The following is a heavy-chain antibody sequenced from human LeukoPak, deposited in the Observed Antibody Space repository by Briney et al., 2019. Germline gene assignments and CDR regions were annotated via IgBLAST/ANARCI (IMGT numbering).Heavy chain of an antibody. V-gene: IGHV4-38-2*02. J-gene: IGHJ4*02. D-gene: IGHD1-26*01. CDR1: GYSISTGYY. CDR2: IYHSGTT. Sequence: PSETLSFTCTVSGYSISTGYYWAWIRQPPGKGLEWIGSIYHSGTTYYNPSLKSRVTISVDTSTNHFSLKVSSVTAADTAVYYCARVWSDSGTYYDDRGAFDYWGQGTLVTVSS. CDR3: ARVWSDSGTYYDDRGAFDY.